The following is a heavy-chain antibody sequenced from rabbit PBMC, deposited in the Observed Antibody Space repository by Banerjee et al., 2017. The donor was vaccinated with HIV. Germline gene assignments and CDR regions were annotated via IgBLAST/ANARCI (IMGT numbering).Heavy chain of an antibody. CDR3: VRDASSSGYPFNL. CDR1: GFDFSSYG. Sequence: QEQLVESGGGLVQPGGSLKLSCKASGFDFSSYGVSWVRQAPGKGLEWIGYIDPVFGSTYYASWVNGRFTISSHNAQNTLYLQLNSLTAADTATYFCVRDASSSGYPFNLWGQGTLVTVS. CDR2: IDPVFGST. V-gene: IGHV1S47*01. J-gene: IGHJ4*01. D-gene: IGHD1-1*01.